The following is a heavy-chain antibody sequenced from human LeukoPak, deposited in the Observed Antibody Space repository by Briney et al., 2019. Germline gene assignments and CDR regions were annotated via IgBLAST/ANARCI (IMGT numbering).Heavy chain of an antibody. CDR1: GYTLTELS. J-gene: IGHJ4*02. Sequence: EASVKVSCKVSGYTLTELSMHWVRQAPGKGLEWMEGFDPEDGETIYAQKFQGRVTMTEDTSTDTAYMELSSLRSEDTAVYYCARGDDYSRGRGHKVFDYWGQGTLVTVSS. CDR2: FDPEDGET. CDR3: ARGDDYSRGRGHKVFDY. D-gene: IGHD4-11*01. V-gene: IGHV1-24*01.